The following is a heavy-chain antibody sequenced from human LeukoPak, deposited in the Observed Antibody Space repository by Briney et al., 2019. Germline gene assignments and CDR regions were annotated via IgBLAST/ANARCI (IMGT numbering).Heavy chain of an antibody. V-gene: IGHV3-23*01. D-gene: IGHD6-19*01. Sequence: GGSLRLSCAASGFTFSSYAMSWVRQAPGKGLEWVSAISGSGGSIYYADSVKGRFTISRDNSKNTLYLQMNSLRAEDTAVYYCAKGDSSGWYGDYWGQGTLVTVSS. CDR1: GFTFSSYA. CDR2: ISGSGGSI. CDR3: AKGDSSGWYGDY. J-gene: IGHJ4*02.